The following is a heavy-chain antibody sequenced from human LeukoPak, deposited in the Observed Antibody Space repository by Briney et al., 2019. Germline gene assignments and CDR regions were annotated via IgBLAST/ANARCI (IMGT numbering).Heavy chain of an antibody. D-gene: IGHD3-3*02. CDR3: ARGLHFWSGYYGYYFDY. Sequence: SETLSLTCTVSGGSISSYYWSWIRQPAGKGLEWIGRIYTSGSTNYNPSLKSRVTMSVDTSKNQFSLKLSSVTAADTAVYYCARGLHFWSGYYGYYFDYWGQGTLVTVSS. CDR2: IYTSGST. J-gene: IGHJ4*02. CDR1: GGSISSYY. V-gene: IGHV4-4*07.